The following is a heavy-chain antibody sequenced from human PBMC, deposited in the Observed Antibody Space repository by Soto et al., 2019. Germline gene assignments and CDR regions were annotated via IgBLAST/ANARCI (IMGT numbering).Heavy chain of an antibody. Sequence: QVQLVQSGAEVKKPGASVKVSCKASGYTFTSYGISWVRQAPGQGLEWMGWISAYNGNTNYAQKLQGRVTMTTDTSTSTAYMELRSLRSDDKAVYYCARATVVPAAMRGERANWFDPWGQGTLVTVSS. CDR1: GYTFTSYG. V-gene: IGHV1-18*01. CDR2: ISAYNGNT. D-gene: IGHD2-2*01. J-gene: IGHJ5*02. CDR3: ARATVVPAAMRGERANWFDP.